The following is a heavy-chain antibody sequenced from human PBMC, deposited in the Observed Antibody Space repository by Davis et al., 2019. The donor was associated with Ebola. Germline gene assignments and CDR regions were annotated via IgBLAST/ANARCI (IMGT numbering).Heavy chain of an antibody. J-gene: IGHJ6*02. CDR1: GFTFSSYA. Sequence: GESLKISCAASGFTFSSYAMHWVRQAPGKGLEWVAVLSYDGTNKYYADSVKGRFTISRDNSKNTLYLQMNSLRAEDTAVYYCARDQGYEFEDYYYGMDVWGQGTTVTVSS. CDR2: LSYDGTNK. D-gene: IGHD3-3*01. CDR3: ARDQGYEFEDYYYGMDV. V-gene: IGHV3-30-3*01.